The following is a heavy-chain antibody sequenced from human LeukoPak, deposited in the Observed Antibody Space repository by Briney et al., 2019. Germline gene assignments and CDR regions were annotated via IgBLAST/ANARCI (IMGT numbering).Heavy chain of an antibody. J-gene: IGHJ3*02. V-gene: IGHV4-4*02. D-gene: IGHD3-10*01. CDR3: ARDRSWYGSDRSDAFDI. CDR2: IYHSGNT. Sequence: SGTLSLTCAVSSGXVSSSNWLNWVRQPPGKGVEWIGEIYHSGNTNYNQSLKSRVTISVDKSRKKFSLKLSSVTAADTAIYYCARDRSWYGSDRSDAFDIWGQGTMVTVSS. CDR1: SGXVSSSNW.